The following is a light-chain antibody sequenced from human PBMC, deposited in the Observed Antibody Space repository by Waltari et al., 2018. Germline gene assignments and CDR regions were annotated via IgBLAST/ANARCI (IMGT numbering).Light chain of an antibody. Sequence: EIVLTQSPGTLSLSPGERATLSCRASQSVGRSLAWYQQRPGQAPRLLIYGAFIRATGIADRFSGSGSGTDFSLTISRLEPEDCAVYYCQHYLRLPVTFGLGTKVEIK. CDR1: QSVGRS. CDR2: GAF. V-gene: IGKV3-20*01. J-gene: IGKJ1*01. CDR3: QHYLRLPVT.